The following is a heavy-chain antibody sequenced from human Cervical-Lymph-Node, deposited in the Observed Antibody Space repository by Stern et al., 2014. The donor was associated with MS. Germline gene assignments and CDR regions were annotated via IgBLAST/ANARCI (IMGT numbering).Heavy chain of an antibody. J-gene: IGHJ4*01. V-gene: IGHV1-69*06. CDR1: GGTFSTSP. CDR2: ITPIFGEP. D-gene: IGHD5-12*01. Sequence: QVQLVQSGAEVKKPGSSAKVSCKTSGGTFSTSPVSWVRQAPGQGLEWMGRITPIFGEPNIAQKFQGRVTITADTSSSTVYMELSSLTSEDTAMYYCASVEVMKRTGYDLRSTFDYWGQGTLVIVSS. CDR3: ASVEVMKRTGYDLRSTFDY.